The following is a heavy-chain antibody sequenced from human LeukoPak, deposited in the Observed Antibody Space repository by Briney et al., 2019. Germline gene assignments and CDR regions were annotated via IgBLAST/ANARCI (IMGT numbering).Heavy chain of an antibody. CDR3: TRGGGYSYGSFDY. J-gene: IGHJ4*02. D-gene: IGHD5-18*01. CDR1: GFTFSSYA. CDR2: ISGSGGST. Sequence: GGSLRLSCAASGFTFSSYAMSWVRQAPGKGLEWVSAISGSGGSTYYADSVKGRFTISRDNSKNTLYLQMNSLRAEDTAVYYCTRGGGYSYGSFDYWGQGTLVTVSS. V-gene: IGHV3-23*01.